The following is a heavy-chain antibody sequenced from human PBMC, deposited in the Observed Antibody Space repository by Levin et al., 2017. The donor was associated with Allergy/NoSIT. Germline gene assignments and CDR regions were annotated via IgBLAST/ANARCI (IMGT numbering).Heavy chain of an antibody. CDR2: ISAGGGST. CDR3: AKDPPIYISSWYYFDY. Sequence: GGSLRLSCAASGFTFNSYAMSWVRQAPGKGLEWVSAISAGGGSTYYADSVKGRFTISRDNSKNTLYLQMNSLRAEDTAVYYCAKDPPIYISSWYYFDYWGQGTLVTVSS. V-gene: IGHV3-23*01. J-gene: IGHJ4*02. D-gene: IGHD6-13*01. CDR1: GFTFNSYA.